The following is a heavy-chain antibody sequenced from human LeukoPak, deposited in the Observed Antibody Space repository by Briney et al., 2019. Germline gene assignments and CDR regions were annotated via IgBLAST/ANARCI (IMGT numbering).Heavy chain of an antibody. V-gene: IGHV4-59*12. J-gene: IGHJ5*02. D-gene: IGHD3-16*02. CDR2: VYYSGST. CDR3: ARGPYDYVWGSYRPLPPFDP. CDR1: GGSISSYY. Sequence: PSETLSLTCTVSGGSISSYYWSWIRQSPGKGLEWIGYVYYSGSTNYNPSLKGRVTISVDTSENQFSLKLSSVTAADTAVYYCARGPYDYVWGSYRPLPPFDPWGQGTLVTVSS.